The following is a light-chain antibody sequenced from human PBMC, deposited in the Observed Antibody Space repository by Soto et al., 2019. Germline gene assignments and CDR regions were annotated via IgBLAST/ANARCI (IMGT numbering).Light chain of an antibody. J-gene: IGLJ1*01. V-gene: IGLV1-40*01. CDR3: QFYDSSLSGYV. CDR2: GNS. CDR1: SSNIGASYE. Sequence: QSVLTQPPSVSGAPGQRVTISCTGSSSNIGASYEVHWYQQLPGTAPKLPIYGNSNRPSGVPDRFSGSKSGTSASLAITGLQAEDEADYYCQFYDSSLSGYVFRTGTKVTVL.